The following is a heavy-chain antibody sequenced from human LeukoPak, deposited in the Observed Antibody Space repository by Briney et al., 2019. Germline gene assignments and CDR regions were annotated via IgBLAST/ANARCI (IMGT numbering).Heavy chain of an antibody. Sequence: ASVKVSCKASGYTFTSYYMHWVRQAPGQGLEWMGIINPSGGSTSYAQKFQGRVTMTRDTSISTAYMELSRLRSDDTAVYYCARAPYYDFWSGSPSFYYMDVWGKGTTVTVSS. CDR1: GYTFTSYY. CDR3: ARAPYYDFWSGSPSFYYMDV. D-gene: IGHD3-3*01. J-gene: IGHJ6*03. V-gene: IGHV1-46*01. CDR2: INPSGGST.